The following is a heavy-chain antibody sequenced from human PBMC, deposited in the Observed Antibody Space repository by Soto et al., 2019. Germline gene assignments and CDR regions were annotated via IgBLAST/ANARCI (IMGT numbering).Heavy chain of an antibody. D-gene: IGHD2-2*02. Sequence: SETLSLTCTVSGGSISSGGYYWSWIRQHPGKGREWIGYIYYSGSTYYNPSLKSRVTISVDTSKNQFSLKLSSVTAADTAVYYCARVSGYCSSTSCYSGHFDYWGQGTLVTVSS. CDR3: ARVSGYCSSTSCYSGHFDY. CDR1: GGSISSGGYY. J-gene: IGHJ4*02. V-gene: IGHV4-31*03. CDR2: IYYSGST.